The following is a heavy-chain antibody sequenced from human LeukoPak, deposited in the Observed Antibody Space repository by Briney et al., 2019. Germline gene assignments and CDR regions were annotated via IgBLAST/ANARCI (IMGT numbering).Heavy chain of an antibody. V-gene: IGHV1-69*13. CDR1: GGTFSSYA. Sequence: SVKVSCKASGGTFSSYAISWVRQAPGQGLEWMGGIIPIFGTANYAQKFQGRATITADESTSTAYMELSSLRSEDTAVYYCARAAGHYGDYGSEYFQHWGQGTLVTVSS. CDR2: IIPIFGTA. CDR3: ARAAGHYGDYGSEYFQH. J-gene: IGHJ1*01. D-gene: IGHD4-17*01.